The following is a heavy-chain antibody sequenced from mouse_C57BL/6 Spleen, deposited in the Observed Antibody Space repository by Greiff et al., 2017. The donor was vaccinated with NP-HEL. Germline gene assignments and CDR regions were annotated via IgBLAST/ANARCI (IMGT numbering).Heavy chain of an antibody. J-gene: IGHJ1*03. CDR2: ISDGGSYT. Sequence: DVTLVESGGGLVKPGGSLKLSCAASGFTFSSYAMSWVRQTPEKRLEWVATISDGGSYTYYPDNVKGRFTISRDNAKNNLYLQMSHLKSEDTAMYYCARDRYFDVWGTGTTVTVSS. CDR1: GFTFSSYA. CDR3: ARDRYFDV. V-gene: IGHV5-4*01.